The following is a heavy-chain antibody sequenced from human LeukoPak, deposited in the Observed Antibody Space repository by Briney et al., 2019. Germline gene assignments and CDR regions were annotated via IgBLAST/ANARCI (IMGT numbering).Heavy chain of an antibody. J-gene: IGHJ4*02. CDR3: ARECTYYFETGGYLAWGPKQARPQGGSYFDT. CDR2: ISGSGNTI. V-gene: IGHV3-48*02. Sequence: GGSLRLSCVGSGFSFSDYRMNWVSQAPGRVLECLSFISGSGNTIRYADFVRGRLTISRDNAKNSLYLQMNGLREDDTAIYYCARECTYYFETGGYLAWGPKQARPQGGSYFDTWGQGTLVTVSS. D-gene: IGHD3-22*01. CDR1: GFSFSDYR.